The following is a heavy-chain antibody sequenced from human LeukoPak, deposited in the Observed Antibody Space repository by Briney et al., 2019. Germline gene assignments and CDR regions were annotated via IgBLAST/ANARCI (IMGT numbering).Heavy chain of an antibody. D-gene: IGHD4-17*01. J-gene: IGHJ4*02. CDR2: INHSGST. V-gene: IGHV4-34*01. CDR3: ARGTTVTTVSFDY. Sequence: KPSETLSLTCAVYGGSFSGYYWSWIRQPPGKGLEWIGEINHSGSTNYNPSLKSRVTISVDTSKNQFSLKLSSVTAADTAVYYCARGTTVTTVSFDYWGQGTLVTVSS. CDR1: GGSFSGYY.